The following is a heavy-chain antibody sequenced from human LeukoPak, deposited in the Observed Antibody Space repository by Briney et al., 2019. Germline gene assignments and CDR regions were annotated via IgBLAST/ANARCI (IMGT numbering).Heavy chain of an antibody. CDR1: GFSVSNNY. V-gene: IGHV3-53*01. J-gene: IGHJ4*02. CDR2: IYSGGAT. D-gene: IGHD4-23*01. CDR3: ARGGGGGNPFDY. Sequence: GGSLRLSCAVSGFSVSNNYMSWVRQAPGKGLAWVSVIYSGGATYYADSVKGRFTISRDNSKNTLNLQMNSLRAEDTAVYYCARGGGGGNPFDYWGQGTLVTVSS.